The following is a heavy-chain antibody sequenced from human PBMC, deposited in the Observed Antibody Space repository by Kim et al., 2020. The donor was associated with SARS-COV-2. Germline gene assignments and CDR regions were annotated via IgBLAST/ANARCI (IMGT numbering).Heavy chain of an antibody. CDR1: GFTFSSYL. V-gene: IGHV3-74*01. Sequence: GGSLRLSCTASGFTFSSYLMHWVRQAPGKGLVWVSRTEPDGSDTSYADSVKGRFTVSRDNAKNTLYLQMNSLRAEDTAVYYCARDFDWLLYDYWGQGTLVTVSS. J-gene: IGHJ4*02. D-gene: IGHD3-9*01. CDR2: TEPDGSDT. CDR3: ARDFDWLLYDY.